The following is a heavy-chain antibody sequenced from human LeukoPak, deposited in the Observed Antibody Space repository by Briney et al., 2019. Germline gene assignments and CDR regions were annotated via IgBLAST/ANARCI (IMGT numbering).Heavy chain of an antibody. V-gene: IGHV4-30-4*01. CDR3: ARALDRGYDFWRGGLYYYGMDV. CDR1: GGSISSGDYY. CDR2: IYYSGST. D-gene: IGHD3-3*01. Sequence: PSETLSLTCTVSGGSISSGDYYWSWIRQPPGKGLEWIGYIYYSGSTYYNPSLKSRVTISVDTSKNQCSLKLSSVTAADTAVYYCARALDRGYDFWRGGLYYYGMDVWGQGTTVTVSS. J-gene: IGHJ6*02.